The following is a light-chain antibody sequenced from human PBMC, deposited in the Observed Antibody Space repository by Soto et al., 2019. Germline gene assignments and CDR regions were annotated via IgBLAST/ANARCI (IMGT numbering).Light chain of an antibody. CDR3: MQGTHWPFT. CDR2: AVS. CDR1: EGLVYGDGNTY. Sequence: DVVLTQSPLFLSATLGQPASISCRSSEGLVYGDGNTYLSWFQRRPGHAPRRLIYAVSDRASGVPDRFSGSGSGTDFALRISRVEAEDVGVYFCMQGTHWPFTFGQGTKLEIK. J-gene: IGKJ2*01. V-gene: IGKV2-30*01.